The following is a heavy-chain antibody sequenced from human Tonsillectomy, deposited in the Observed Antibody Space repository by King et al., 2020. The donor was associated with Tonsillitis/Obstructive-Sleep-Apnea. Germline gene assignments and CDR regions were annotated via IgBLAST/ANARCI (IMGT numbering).Heavy chain of an antibody. CDR2: IYYSGST. V-gene: IGHV4-61*01. J-gene: IGHJ4*02. CDR1: GGSVSSGSYY. Sequence: VQLQESGPGLVKPSETLSLTCTVSGGSVSSGSYYWSWIRQPPGKGLEWIGYIYYSGSTNYDPSLKSRATPSVDTSKNQFSLKLSTVTAADTAVYYCARGVGLITDYWGQGTLVTVSS. CDR3: ARGVGLITDY. D-gene: IGHD3-10*01.